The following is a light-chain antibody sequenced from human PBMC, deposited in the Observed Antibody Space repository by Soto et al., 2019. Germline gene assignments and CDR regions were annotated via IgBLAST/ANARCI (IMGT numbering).Light chain of an antibody. CDR2: GAS. J-gene: IGKJ3*01. CDR3: QQYGSSPLFT. V-gene: IGKV3-20*01. CDR1: QSVSSSY. Sequence: EIVLTQSPGTLSLSPGERATLSCRASQSVSSSYLAWYQQKPGQAPRLLIYGASGRATGIPDRFSGSGSGKDFTLTNSRLEPEDFAVYYCQQYGSSPLFTFGPGTKVDI.